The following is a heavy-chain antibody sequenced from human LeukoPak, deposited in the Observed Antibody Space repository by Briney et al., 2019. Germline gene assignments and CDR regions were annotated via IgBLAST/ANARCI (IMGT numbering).Heavy chain of an antibody. D-gene: IGHD6-13*01. CDR1: GHTFTTYY. CDR2: INPSGDGT. V-gene: IGHV1-46*01. CDR3: ARAGYSSSWYPGYFDY. Sequence: ASVKVSCKASGHTFTTYYVHLVRQAPGQGLEWMGVINPSGDGTNYPQRFQGRVTLTRDTSTSTVYMELSSLRSEDTAIYYCARAGYSSSWYPGYFDYWGQGTLVTVSS. J-gene: IGHJ4*02.